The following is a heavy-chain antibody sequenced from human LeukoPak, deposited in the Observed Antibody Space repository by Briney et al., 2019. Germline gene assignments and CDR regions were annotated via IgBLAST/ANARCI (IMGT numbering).Heavy chain of an antibody. CDR1: GFTFSSYW. Sequence: GGFLRLSCAASGFTFSSYWMRWVRQAPGKGLVWVSRINSDGSSTSYADSVKGRFTISRDNAKNTLYLQMNSLRAEDTAVYYCAREGVWRQQLVDYYYGMDVWGQGTTVTVSS. CDR3: AREGVWRQQLVDYYYGMDV. D-gene: IGHD6-13*01. J-gene: IGHJ6*02. CDR2: INSDGSST. V-gene: IGHV3-74*01.